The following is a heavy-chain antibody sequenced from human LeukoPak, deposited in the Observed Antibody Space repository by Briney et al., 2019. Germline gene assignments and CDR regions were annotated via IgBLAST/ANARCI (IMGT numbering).Heavy chain of an antibody. CDR2: ISGSGGSR. Sequence: GGSLRLSCEASGFAFSFYAMSWVRQAPGKGLEWVSTISGSGGSRSYADSVKGRFTISRDNSKNTLYLQMNSLRAEDTAVYYCATPPGGLLWFGELRFWGHGTLVTVSS. J-gene: IGHJ4*01. CDR1: GFAFSFYA. V-gene: IGHV3-23*01. D-gene: IGHD3-10*01. CDR3: ATPPGGLLWFGELRF.